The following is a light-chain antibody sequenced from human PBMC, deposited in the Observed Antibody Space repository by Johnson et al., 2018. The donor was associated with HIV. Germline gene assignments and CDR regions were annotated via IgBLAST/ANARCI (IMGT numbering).Light chain of an antibody. J-gene: IGLJ1*01. V-gene: IGLV1-44*01. CDR3: AAWDDSLNGYV. CDR1: TSNIETNT. Sequence: HSVLTQPPSASGTPGQRVTISCSGSTSNIETNTVNWYQQLPGTAPKLLIFRKNHRASGVHDRFSGSMSGTSASLANSGLQAEDEADYYCAAWDDSLNGYVFGTGTKVTVL. CDR2: RKN.